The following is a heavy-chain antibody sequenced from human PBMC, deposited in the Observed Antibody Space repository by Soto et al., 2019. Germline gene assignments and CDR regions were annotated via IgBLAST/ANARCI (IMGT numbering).Heavy chain of an antibody. CDR3: ARGVSIAARPNYYGMDV. CDR2: IVVGSGNT. V-gene: IGHV1-58*01. J-gene: IGHJ6*02. D-gene: IGHD6-6*01. CDR1: GFTFTNSA. Sequence: SVKVSCKASGFTFTNSAVQWVRQARGQRLEWIGWIVVGSGNTNYAQKFQERVTITRDMSTSTAYMELSSLRSEDTAVYYCARGVSIAARPNYYGMDVWGQGTTVTVSS.